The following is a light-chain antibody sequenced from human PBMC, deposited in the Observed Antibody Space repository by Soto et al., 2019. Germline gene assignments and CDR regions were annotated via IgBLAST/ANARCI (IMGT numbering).Light chain of an antibody. CDR2: GAS. Sequence: EIVMTQSPATLSVSPGERATLSCRASQSVINNLAWYQQRPGQAPRLRIYGASTRATGIPARFSGSGSGTEFTLTIDRLQSEDFAVYYCQQYNNWPPVTFGGGTKVEIK. V-gene: IGKV3-15*01. J-gene: IGKJ4*01. CDR1: QSVINN. CDR3: QQYNNWPPVT.